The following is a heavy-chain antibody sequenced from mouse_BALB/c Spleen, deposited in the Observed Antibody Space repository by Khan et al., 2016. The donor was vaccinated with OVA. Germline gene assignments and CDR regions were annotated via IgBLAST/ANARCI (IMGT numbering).Heavy chain of an antibody. CDR2: IYPGSGST. CDR3: ERSGYGSLGY. Sequence: QVQLQQSGPVLVKPGASVKMSCKASGYTFTDYIINWVRQRTGQGLEWIGQIYPGSGSTYYNEKFKGKATLTADKSSNTAYMQLRSLTSEDSAVYFCERSGYGSLGYWGQGTTLTVSS. CDR1: GYTFTDYI. D-gene: IGHD1-1*01. V-gene: IGHV1-77*01. J-gene: IGHJ2*01.